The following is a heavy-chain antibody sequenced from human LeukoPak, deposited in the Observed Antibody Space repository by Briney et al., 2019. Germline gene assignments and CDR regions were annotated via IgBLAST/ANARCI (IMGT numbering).Heavy chain of an antibody. CDR2: ISVYNGDT. D-gene: IGHD6-19*01. V-gene: IGHV1-18*01. J-gene: IGHJ4*02. CDR1: GYTFSSYG. CDR3: ARAGTSGWQPFDY. Sequence: ALVKVSCKASGYTFSSYGITWVRQAPGQGLEWMGWISVYNGDTNYAQKVQSRVTMTTDTSTTTAYMELRSLRPDDTAVYYCARAGTSGWQPFDYWGQGTLVTVSS.